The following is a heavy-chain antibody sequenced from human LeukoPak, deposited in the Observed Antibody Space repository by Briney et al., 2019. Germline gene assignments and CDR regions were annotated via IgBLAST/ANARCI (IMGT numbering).Heavy chain of an antibody. J-gene: IGHJ4*02. V-gene: IGHV3-23*01. Sequence: GGSLRLSCAASGFTFSSYAMSWVRQAPGEGLEWVSAISGSGGSTYYADSVKGRFTISRDSSKNTLYLQMNSLRAEDTAVYYCAKEAGYSSGWYGDYWGQGTLVTVSS. CDR2: ISGSGGST. CDR1: GFTFSSYA. CDR3: AKEAGYSSGWYGDY. D-gene: IGHD6-13*01.